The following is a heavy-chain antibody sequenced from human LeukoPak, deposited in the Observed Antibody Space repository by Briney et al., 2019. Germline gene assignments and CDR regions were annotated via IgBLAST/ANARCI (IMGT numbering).Heavy chain of an antibody. Sequence: GGSLRLSCSASGFTSSRYAMNWVRQAPGEGLEWVSAISGGGGSIYYADSVKGRFTISRDNSKTPLFLQMNSVTADDTAVYYCARLTSSGWAVRKVYHFDYWGQGTLVTASP. CDR2: ISGGGGSI. J-gene: IGHJ4*02. CDR1: GFTSSRYA. V-gene: IGHV3-23*01. D-gene: IGHD6-19*01. CDR3: ARLTSSGWAVRKVYHFDY.